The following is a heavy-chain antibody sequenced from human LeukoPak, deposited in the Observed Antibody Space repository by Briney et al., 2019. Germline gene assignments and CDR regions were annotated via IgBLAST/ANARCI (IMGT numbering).Heavy chain of an antibody. V-gene: IGHV4-59*01. CDR2: IYYSGST. CDR1: GGSISSYY. J-gene: IGHJ5*02. CDR3: ARDGFTAGTWFDP. Sequence: PSGTLSLTCTVSGGSISSYYWSWIRQPPGKGLEWIGYIYYSGSTNYNPSLKSRVTISVDTSKNQFSLKLSSVTAADTAVYYCARDGFTAGTWFDPWGQGTLVTVSS. D-gene: IGHD1-1*01.